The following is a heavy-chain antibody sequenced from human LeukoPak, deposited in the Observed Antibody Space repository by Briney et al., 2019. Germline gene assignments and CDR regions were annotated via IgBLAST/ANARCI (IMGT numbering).Heavy chain of an antibody. J-gene: IGHJ4*02. V-gene: IGHV3-30-3*01. CDR3: ARLGIAAADISWGGY. CDR1: GFTFSSYA. D-gene: IGHD6-13*01. CDR2: ISYDGSNK. Sequence: SGGSLRLSCAASGFTFSSYAMHWVRQAPGKGLEWVAVISYDGSNKYYADSVKGRFTISRDNSKNTLYLQMNSLRAEDTAVYYCARLGIAAADISWGGYWGQGTLVTVSS.